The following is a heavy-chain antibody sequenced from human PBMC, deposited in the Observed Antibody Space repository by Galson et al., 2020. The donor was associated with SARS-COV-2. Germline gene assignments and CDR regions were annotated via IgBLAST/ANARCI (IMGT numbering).Heavy chain of an antibody. CDR1: GFIFFDAH. CDR2: IKNRGDTM. J-gene: IGHJ5*02. D-gene: IGHD3-16*01. V-gene: IGHV3-11*01. CDR3: ARESWGCLGP. Sequence: GGSLRLSCAASGFIFFDAHMTWIRQAPGKGLEWISYIKNRGDTMYYSDSVKGRFTISRDNGNNLLYLQMNSLRVEDTAIYYCARESWGCLGPWGQGPLDTVST.